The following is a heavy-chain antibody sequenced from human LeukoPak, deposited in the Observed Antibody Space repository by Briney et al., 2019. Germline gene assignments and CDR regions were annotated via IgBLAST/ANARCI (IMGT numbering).Heavy chain of an antibody. V-gene: IGHV4-59*12. D-gene: IGHD3-16*01. CDR3: ARLGDSSLLLFDY. CDR2: IYYSGNT. J-gene: IGHJ4*02. Sequence: SETLSLTCTVSGGSISSYYWSWIRQPPGKGLEWIGYIYYSGNTNYNPSLKSRVTISVDTSKNQFSLKLSSVTAADTAVYYCARLGDSSLLLFDYWGQGTLVTVSS. CDR1: GGSISSYY.